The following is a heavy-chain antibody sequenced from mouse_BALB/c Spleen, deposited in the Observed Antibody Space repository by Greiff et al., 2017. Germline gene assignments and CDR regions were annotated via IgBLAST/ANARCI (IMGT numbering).Heavy chain of an antibody. J-gene: IGHJ2*01. V-gene: IGHV5-12-1*01. CDR1: GFAFSSYD. CDR3: ARHDDD. Sequence: EVKLVESGGGLVKTGGSLKLSCAASGFAFSSYDMSWVRQTPEKRLEWVAYISSGGGSTYYPDTVKGRFTISRDNAKNTLYLQMSSLKSEDTAMYYCARHDDDWGQGTTLTVSS. CDR2: ISSGGGST.